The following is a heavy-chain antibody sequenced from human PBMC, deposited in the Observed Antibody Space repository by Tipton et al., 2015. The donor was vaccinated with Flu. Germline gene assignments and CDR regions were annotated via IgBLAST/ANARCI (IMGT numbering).Heavy chain of an antibody. V-gene: IGHV4-39*01. CDR2: IHYSGRT. Sequence: TLSLTCTDSGGSISSSSYNWGWIRQPPGKGLEWIASIHYSGRTYYNPSLKSRVTISVDTSKNQFSLKLNSVTAADTAVYYCARAQHYDSNAYYYYYMDVWGKGTTVTVAS. CDR1: GGSISSSSYN. CDR3: ARAQHYDSNAYYYYYMDV. D-gene: IGHD3-22*01. J-gene: IGHJ6*03.